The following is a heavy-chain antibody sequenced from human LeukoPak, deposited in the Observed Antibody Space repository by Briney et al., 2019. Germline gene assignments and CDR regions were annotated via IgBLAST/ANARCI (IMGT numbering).Heavy chain of an antibody. CDR1: GGSFSSYY. CDR2: IYYSGST. V-gene: IGHV4-39*01. CDR3: HYSGGWHHFDY. Sequence: SETLSLTCAVYGGSFSSYYWGWIRQPPGKGLEWIGSIYYSGSTYYNPSLKSRVTISVDTSKNQFSLKLSSVTAADTAVYYCHYSGGWHHFDYWGQGTLVTVSS. J-gene: IGHJ4*02. D-gene: IGHD6-19*01.